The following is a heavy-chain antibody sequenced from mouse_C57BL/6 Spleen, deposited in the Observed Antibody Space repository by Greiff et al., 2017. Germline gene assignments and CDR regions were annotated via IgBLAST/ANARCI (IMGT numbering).Heavy chain of an antibody. D-gene: IGHD2-4*01. Sequence: QVQLQQSGAELVKPGASVKISCKASGYAFSSYWMNWVKQRPGKGLEWIGQIYPGDGDTNYNGKFKGKGTLTADKSSSTAYMHLSSLTSEDSAVYFCSRDLDYRFDYWGQGTTLTVSS. CDR2: IYPGDGDT. CDR1: GYAFSSYW. V-gene: IGHV1-80*01. J-gene: IGHJ2*01. CDR3: SRDLDYRFDY.